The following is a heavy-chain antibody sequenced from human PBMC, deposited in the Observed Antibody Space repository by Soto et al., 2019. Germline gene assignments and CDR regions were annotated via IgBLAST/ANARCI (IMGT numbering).Heavy chain of an antibody. CDR1: VGSFSGYY. D-gene: IGHD2-2*01. CDR2: INHSGST. J-gene: IGHJ5*02. CDR3: ARLCSSTRWDWFDP. V-gene: IGHV4-34*01. Sequence: PSETLSLTCAVYVGSFSGYYWSWIRQPPGKGLEWIGEINHSGSTNYNPSLRSRVTMSVDTSKNQFSLKLGSVTAADTAIYYCARLCSSTRWDWFDPWGQGTLVTVSS.